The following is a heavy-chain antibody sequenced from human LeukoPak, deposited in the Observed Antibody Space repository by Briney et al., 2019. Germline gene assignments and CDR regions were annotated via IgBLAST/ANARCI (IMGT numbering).Heavy chain of an antibody. CDR1: GFTFSTYG. J-gene: IGHJ4*02. CDR2: IWFDGNNY. Sequence: GGSLRLSCAASGFTFSTYGMHWVRQAPGKGLEWVAVIWFDGNNYYYADSVKGRFTISRDNSKNMLYLQMNSLRAEDTAVYYCARDLNPHCGGDCWFDYWGQGTLVTVSS. D-gene: IGHD2-21*02. V-gene: IGHV3-33*01. CDR3: ARDLNPHCGGDCWFDY.